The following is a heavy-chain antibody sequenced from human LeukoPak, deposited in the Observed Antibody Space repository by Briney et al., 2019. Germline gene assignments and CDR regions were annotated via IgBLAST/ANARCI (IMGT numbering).Heavy chain of an antibody. CDR2: MNPNSGNT. V-gene: IGHV1-8*01. CDR1: GYTFTSYD. Sequence: GASVKVSCKASGYTFTSYDINWVRQATGQGLEWMGWMNPNSGNTGYAQKFQGRVTMTRNTSISTAYMEPSSLRSEDTAVYYCARDYGDYPPTYYYYGMDVWGQGTTVTVSS. CDR3: ARDYGDYPPTYYYYGMDV. D-gene: IGHD4-17*01. J-gene: IGHJ6*02.